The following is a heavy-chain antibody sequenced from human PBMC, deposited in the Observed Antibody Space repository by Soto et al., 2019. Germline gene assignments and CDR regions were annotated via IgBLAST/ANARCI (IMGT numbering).Heavy chain of an antibody. CDR2: IIPIFGTA. V-gene: IGHV1-69*13. J-gene: IGHJ5*02. D-gene: IGHD3-3*01. CDR1: GGTFSSYA. Sequence: SVKVSCKASGGTFSSYAISWVRQAPGQGLEWMGGIIPIFGTANYAQKFQGRVTITADESTSTAYMELSSLRSEDTAVYYCARDIYDFWSGNRNLNNWFDPWGQGTLVTVSS. CDR3: ARDIYDFWSGNRNLNNWFDP.